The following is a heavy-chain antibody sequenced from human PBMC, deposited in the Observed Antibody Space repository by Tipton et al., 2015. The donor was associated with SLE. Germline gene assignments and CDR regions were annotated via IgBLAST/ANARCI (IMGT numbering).Heavy chain of an antibody. D-gene: IGHD6-13*01. V-gene: IGHV3-23*01. Sequence: SLRLSCAASGFTFSSYAMSWVRQAPGKGLEWVSTISAHGNSTYYTDSVKGRFTISRDNSKNTLYLQMNSLRAEDTAVYYCARMQGAAAGYWGQGTLVTVSS. CDR3: ARMQGAAAGY. J-gene: IGHJ4*02. CDR1: GFTFSSYA. CDR2: ISAHGNST.